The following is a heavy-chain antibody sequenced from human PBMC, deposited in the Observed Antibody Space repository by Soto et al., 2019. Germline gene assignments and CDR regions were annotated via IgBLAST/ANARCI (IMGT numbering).Heavy chain of an antibody. V-gene: IGHV5-10-1*01. Sequence: EVQLVQSGAEVKKPGESLRISCKASGYSFSTYWIAWVRQMPGRGLEWMGRIDPGDSASNYSPSFQGHVSISVDKSVETAYLQWSSLKTSDTAIYFCARESISAFDVWGLGTMVTVSS. CDR1: GYSFSTYW. CDR3: ARESISAFDV. D-gene: IGHD1-20*01. CDR2: IDPGDSAS. J-gene: IGHJ3*01.